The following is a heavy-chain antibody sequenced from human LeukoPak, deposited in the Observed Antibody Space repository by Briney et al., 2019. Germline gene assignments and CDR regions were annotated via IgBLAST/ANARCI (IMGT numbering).Heavy chain of an antibody. D-gene: IGHD4-17*01. CDR2: ISAYNGNT. J-gene: IGHJ5*02. CDR3: ARDPATVTTGWFDP. Sequence: ASVKVSCKASGYTFTSYGISWVRQAPGQGLEWMGWISAYNGNTNYAQKLQGRVTMTTDTSTSTAYMELRSLRSDDTAVYYCARDPATVTTGWFDPWGQGTLVTVSS. V-gene: IGHV1-18*01. CDR1: GYTFTSYG.